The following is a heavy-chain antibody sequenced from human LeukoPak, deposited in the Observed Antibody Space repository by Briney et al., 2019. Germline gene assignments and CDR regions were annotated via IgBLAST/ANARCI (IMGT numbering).Heavy chain of an antibody. D-gene: IGHD3-22*01. V-gene: IGHV3-23*01. CDR1: GFTFSSYA. CDR3: AKTNYDSSGQHPHELDY. CDR2: ISGSGGST. J-gene: IGHJ4*02. Sequence: GGSLRLSCAASGFTFSSYAMSWVRQAPGKGLEWVSAISGSGGSTYYADSVKGRFTISRDNSKNTLYLQMNSLRAEDTAVYYCAKTNYDSSGQHPHELDYWGQGTLVTVSS.